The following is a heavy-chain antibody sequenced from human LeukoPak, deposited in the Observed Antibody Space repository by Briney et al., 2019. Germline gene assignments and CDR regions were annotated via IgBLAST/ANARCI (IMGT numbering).Heavy chain of an antibody. CDR1: GFTFANYA. Sequence: GGSLRLSCAASGFTFANYAMSWVRQAPGKGLEWVSSVSGSGGETHSTDSVKGRITISRDNSKGTLYLQMSSLRADDTAVYYCAKVPHYGGNSPYFDSWGQGTLVTVSS. J-gene: IGHJ4*02. D-gene: IGHD4-23*01. CDR3: AKVPHYGGNSPYFDS. V-gene: IGHV3-23*01. CDR2: VSGSGGET.